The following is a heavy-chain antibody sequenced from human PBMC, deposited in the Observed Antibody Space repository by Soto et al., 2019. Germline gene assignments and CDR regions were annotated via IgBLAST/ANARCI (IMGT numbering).Heavy chain of an antibody. CDR1: GFTFSSYA. J-gene: IGHJ6*02. CDR2: ISGSGGST. V-gene: IGHV3-23*01. D-gene: IGHD3-3*01. Sequence: GGSLRLSCAASGFTFSSYAMSWVRQAPGKGLEWVSAISGSGGSTYYADSVKGRFTISRDNSKNTLYLQMNSLGAEDTAVYYCAKCLQYYDFWSGPLGGMDVWGQGTTVTVSS. CDR3: AKCLQYYDFWSGPLGGMDV.